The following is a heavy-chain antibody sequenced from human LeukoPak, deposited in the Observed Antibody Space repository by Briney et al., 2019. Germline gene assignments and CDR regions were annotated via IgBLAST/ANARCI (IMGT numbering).Heavy chain of an antibody. J-gene: IGHJ6*03. CDR1: GYSFTSYW. D-gene: IGHD1-26*01. Sequence: GESLKISCKGSGYSFTSYWIGWVRQMPGKGLEWMGIIYPGDSDTRYSPSFQGQVTISADKSISTAYLQWSSLKASGTAMYYCARTAEWELLPRHYYYYYYMDVWGKGTTVTVSS. CDR3: ARTAEWELLPRHYYYYYYMDV. CDR2: IYPGDSDT. V-gene: IGHV5-51*01.